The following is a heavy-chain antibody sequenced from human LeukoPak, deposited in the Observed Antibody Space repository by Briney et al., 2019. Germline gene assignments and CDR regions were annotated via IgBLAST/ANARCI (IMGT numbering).Heavy chain of an antibody. Sequence: PSETLSLTCTGSGGSISSYYWSWLRQPAGKGLEWIGRIYTSGSTNYNPSLKSRVTMSVDTSKNQFSLKLSSVAAADTALYYCARGPYCDHPLAFDIWGQGTMVTVSS. CDR3: ARGPYCDHPLAFDI. D-gene: IGHD4-17*01. V-gene: IGHV4-4*07. CDR1: GGSISSYY. CDR2: IYTSGST. J-gene: IGHJ3*02.